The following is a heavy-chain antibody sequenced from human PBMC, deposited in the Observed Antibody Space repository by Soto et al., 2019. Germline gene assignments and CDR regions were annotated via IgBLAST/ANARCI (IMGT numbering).Heavy chain of an antibody. V-gene: IGHV3-23*01. Sequence: PGGCLRLSCAASGFTFSDYAMTWVRQAPGKGLEWVSAISGSGGNTYYADSVKGRFTISRDNSKNMLFLQMNSLRADDTAIYYCANGRFLEWLLPDNWFDPWGQGTLVTVSS. D-gene: IGHD3-3*01. J-gene: IGHJ5*02. CDR3: ANGRFLEWLLPDNWFDP. CDR1: GFTFSDYA. CDR2: ISGSGGNT.